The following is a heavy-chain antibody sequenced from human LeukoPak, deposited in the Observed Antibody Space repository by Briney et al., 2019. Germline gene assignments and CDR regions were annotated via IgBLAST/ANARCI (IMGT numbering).Heavy chain of an antibody. CDR1: GFTFSSYS. CDR3: ARSRSGSAHFDY. Sequence: PGGSLRLSCAASGFTFSSYSMNWVRQAPGKGLEWVSSISSSSSYIYYADSVKGRFTISRGNAKNSLYLQMNSLRAEDTAVYYCARSRSGSAHFDYWGQGTLVTVSS. CDR2: ISSSSSYI. J-gene: IGHJ4*02. D-gene: IGHD1-26*01. V-gene: IGHV3-21*01.